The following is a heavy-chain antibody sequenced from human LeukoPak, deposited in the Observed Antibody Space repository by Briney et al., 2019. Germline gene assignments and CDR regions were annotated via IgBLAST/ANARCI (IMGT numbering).Heavy chain of an antibody. CDR2: ISGSGGST. CDR3: AKGHILLWFVA. D-gene: IGHD3-10*01. J-gene: IGHJ5*02. CDR1: GFTFSSYA. V-gene: IGHV3-23*01. Sequence: GGSLRLSCAASGFTFSSYAMSWVRQAPGKGLEWVSAISGSGGSTCYADSVKGRFTTSRDNSKNTLYLQMNSLRAEDTAVYYCAKGHILLWFVAWGQGTLVTVSS.